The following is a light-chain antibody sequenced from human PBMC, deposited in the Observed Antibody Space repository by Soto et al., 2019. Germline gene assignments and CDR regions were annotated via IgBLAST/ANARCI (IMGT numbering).Light chain of an antibody. CDR2: DAS. Sequence: EIVLTQSPATLSLSPGERATLSCRASQSVSSYLAWYQQKPGHAPRLLMSDASDRATGIPARFSGSGSGTDFTSTISSLEHEAVAVYYCQPRSNWPLTFGGGTKVEIQ. V-gene: IGKV3-11*01. J-gene: IGKJ4*01. CDR3: QPRSNWPLT. CDR1: QSVSSY.